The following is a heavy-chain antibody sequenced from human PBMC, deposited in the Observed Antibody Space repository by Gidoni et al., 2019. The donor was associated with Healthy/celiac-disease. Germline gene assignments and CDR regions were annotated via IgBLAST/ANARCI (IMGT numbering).Heavy chain of an antibody. CDR2: IYSGGST. Sequence: EVQLVESGGGLVQPGGSLRLACAAYGFTVSSNYMSWVRQAPGKGLEWVSVIYSGGSTYYADSVKGRFTISRDNSKNTLYLQMNSLRAEDTAVYYCARVPTLRYLHPLYYMDVWGKGTTVTVSS. CDR1: GFTVSSNY. V-gene: IGHV3-66*01. D-gene: IGHD3-9*01. J-gene: IGHJ6*03. CDR3: ARVPTLRYLHPLYYMDV.